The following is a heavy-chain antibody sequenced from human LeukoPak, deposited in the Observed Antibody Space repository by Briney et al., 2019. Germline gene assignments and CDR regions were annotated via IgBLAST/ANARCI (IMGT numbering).Heavy chain of an antibody. CDR1: GDSISSGNYF. CDR2: IYYSGST. CDR3: ARGAYFHGSRRYLHANWFDP. Sequence: SQTLSLTCTVSGDSISSGNYFWSWIRQHPGQGLEWIGHIYYSGSTYYNPSLKSRVTISVDTSKNQFSLKLSSVTAADTAVYYRARGAYFHGSRRYLHANWFDPWGQGTLVTVSS. D-gene: IGHD3-22*01. J-gene: IGHJ5*02. V-gene: IGHV4-31*03.